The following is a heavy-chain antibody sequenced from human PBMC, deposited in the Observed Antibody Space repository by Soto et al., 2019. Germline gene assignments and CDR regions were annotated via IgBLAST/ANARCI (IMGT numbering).Heavy chain of an antibody. J-gene: IGHJ4*02. Sequence: ASVKVSCKASGYTFTSYGISWVRQAPGQGLEWMGWISAYNGNTNYAQKLQGRVTMTTDTSTSTAYMELRSLRSDDTAVYYCARGLYYYDSSGYYPIDYWGQGTLVTVSS. CDR1: GYTFTSYG. CDR2: ISAYNGNT. CDR3: ARGLYYYDSSGYYPIDY. D-gene: IGHD3-22*01. V-gene: IGHV1-18*01.